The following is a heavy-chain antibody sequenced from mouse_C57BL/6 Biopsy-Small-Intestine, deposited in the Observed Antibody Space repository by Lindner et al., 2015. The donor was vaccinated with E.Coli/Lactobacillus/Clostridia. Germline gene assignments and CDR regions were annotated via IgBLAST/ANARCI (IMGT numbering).Heavy chain of an antibody. CDR3: ARRAFSYFTYDYFDY. V-gene: IGHV1-20*02. J-gene: IGHJ2*01. CDR2: INPYNGDT. Sequence: VQLQESGPELVKPGASVKISCKASGYSFTGYFMDWVKQSHGKSLEWIGRINPYNGDTFYNQKFKGKATLTVDKSSSTAHMELRSLASEDSAVYYCARRAFSYFTYDYFDYWGQGTTLTVSS. CDR1: GYSFTGYF. D-gene: IGHD2-12*01.